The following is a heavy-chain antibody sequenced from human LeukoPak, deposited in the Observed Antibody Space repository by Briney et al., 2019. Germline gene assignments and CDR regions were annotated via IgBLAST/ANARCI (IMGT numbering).Heavy chain of an antibody. V-gene: IGHV3-48*02. J-gene: IGHJ4*02. CDR2: ISSSSKTI. Sequence: GGSLRLSCAASGFTFSSYSMNWVRQAPGKGLEWVSYISSSSKTIYYADSVKGRFTISRDNAKNSLYLQINSLRDEDSAVYYCARDQGIFDYWGQGTLVTVSS. CDR1: GFTFSSYS. CDR3: ARDQGIFDY.